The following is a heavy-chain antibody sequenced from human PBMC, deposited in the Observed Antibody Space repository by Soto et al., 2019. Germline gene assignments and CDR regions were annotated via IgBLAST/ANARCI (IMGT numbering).Heavy chain of an antibody. Sequence: ASVKVSCKASGGTFSSYAISWVRQAPGQGLEWMGGIIPIFGTANYAQKFQGRVTITADESTSTAYMELSSLRSEDTAVYYCARVWAVAGKNNWFDHWGQGTLVTVSS. CDR2: IIPIFGTA. D-gene: IGHD6-19*01. CDR3: ARVWAVAGKNNWFDH. CDR1: GGTFSSYA. J-gene: IGHJ5*02. V-gene: IGHV1-69*13.